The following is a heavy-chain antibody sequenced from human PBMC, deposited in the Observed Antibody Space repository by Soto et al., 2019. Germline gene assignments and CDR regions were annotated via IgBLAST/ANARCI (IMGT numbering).Heavy chain of an antibody. D-gene: IGHD3-10*01. CDR2: ISGSGDGT. V-gene: IGHV3-23*01. CDR1: GFTFSSHG. J-gene: IGHJ5*02. Sequence: EVQLLESGGGLVQPGGSLRLSCAGSGFTFSSHGMTLVRQAPGKGLDWVSAISGSGDGTFYADSVKGRFTISRDDSRNTLYLQMNSLRAEDTAIYYCASHYGSGSFNWLDPWGQGSPVTVSS. CDR3: ASHYGSGSFNWLDP.